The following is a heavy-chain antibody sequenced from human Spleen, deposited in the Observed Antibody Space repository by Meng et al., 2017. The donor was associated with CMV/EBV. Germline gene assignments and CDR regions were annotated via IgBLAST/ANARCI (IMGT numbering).Heavy chain of an antibody. V-gene: IGHV4-4*07. J-gene: IGHJ4*02. Sequence: VSLRCAGPGLARLSATLSLRCAVSGGCIRSYCWGWIRQPAGKGLEWMGGSYTGGGTNYNPSLKSRVTMSVDTSKNQFSLKLSSVTAADTAVYYCAREGSYGDFDYWGQGTLVTVSS. CDR3: AREGSYGDFDY. CDR2: SYTGGGT. D-gene: IGHD5-18*01. CDR1: GGCIRSYC.